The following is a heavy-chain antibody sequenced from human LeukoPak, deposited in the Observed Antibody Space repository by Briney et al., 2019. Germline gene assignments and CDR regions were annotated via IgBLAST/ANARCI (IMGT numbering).Heavy chain of an antibody. Sequence: SETLSLTCAVYGGSFSGYYWSWIRQPPGKGLEWIGEINHSGSTNYNPSLKSRVTMSVDTSKNQFSLKLSSVTAADTAVYYCARGLTDMSIVGASSAQHYFDYWGQGTLVTVSS. CDR1: GGSFSGYY. V-gene: IGHV4-34*01. D-gene: IGHD1-26*01. CDR3: ARGLTDMSIVGASSAQHYFDY. J-gene: IGHJ4*02. CDR2: INHSGST.